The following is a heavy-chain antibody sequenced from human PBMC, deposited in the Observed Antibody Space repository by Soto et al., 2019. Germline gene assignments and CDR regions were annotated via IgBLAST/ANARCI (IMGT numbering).Heavy chain of an antibody. J-gene: IGHJ3*02. CDR3: ARDQPYYYDSSGYPRGGAFDI. Sequence: QVQLQESGPGLVKPSGTLSLTCAVSGGSISSSNWWSWVRQPPGKGLEWIGEIYHSGSTNYNPSLKSRVTISVDQSKNQFSLKLSSVTAADTAVYYCARDQPYYYDSSGYPRGGAFDIWGQGTMVTVSS. D-gene: IGHD3-22*01. V-gene: IGHV4-4*02. CDR1: GGSISSSNW. CDR2: IYHSGST.